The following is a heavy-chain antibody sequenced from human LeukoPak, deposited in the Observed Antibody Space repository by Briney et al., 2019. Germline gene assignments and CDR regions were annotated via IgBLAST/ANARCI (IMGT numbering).Heavy chain of an antibody. D-gene: IGHD5-24*01. J-gene: IGHJ4*02. CDR3: VRGGSDGLFDY. CDR2: ISRSGDTK. CDR1: GFTFDSYE. V-gene: IGHV3-48*03. Sequence: GGSLRLSCTASGFTFDSYEMNWVRQAPGKGLEWVSYISRSGDTKKYGDSVKGRFSISRDNAKNSLYLQMNSLRAEDTAVYYCVRGGSDGLFDYWGQGTLVTVSS.